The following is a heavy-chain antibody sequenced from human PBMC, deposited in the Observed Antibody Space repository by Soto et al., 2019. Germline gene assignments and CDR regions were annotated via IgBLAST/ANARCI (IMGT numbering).Heavy chain of an antibody. CDR2: IFDSGNT. Sequence: QVQLQESGPGLVKPSETLSLTCTVSGGSINRYCWSWIRQPPGKGLEWIAYIFDSGNTNYNPSLKSRVTMSVDTSKNQFSLKLTSVTAADTAVYYCARHRRTTVAKFYFDYWGQGALVTVSS. CDR1: GGSINRYC. J-gene: IGHJ4*02. V-gene: IGHV4-59*08. CDR3: ARHRRTTVAKFYFDY. D-gene: IGHD4-4*01.